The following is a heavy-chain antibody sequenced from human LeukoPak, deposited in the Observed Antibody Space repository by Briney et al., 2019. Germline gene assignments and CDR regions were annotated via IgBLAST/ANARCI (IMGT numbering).Heavy chain of an antibody. Sequence: GGSLRLSCAASGFTFSSYAMTWVRQVPGKGLEWVSSMIISGGSTYYADSVKGRFTISRDNSKNTLYLQMNSLRVEDRALYDCARETKIDYWGQGALVTVSS. V-gene: IGHV3-23*01. CDR1: GFTFSSYA. CDR3: ARETKIDY. J-gene: IGHJ4*02. D-gene: IGHD1-7*01. CDR2: MIISGGST.